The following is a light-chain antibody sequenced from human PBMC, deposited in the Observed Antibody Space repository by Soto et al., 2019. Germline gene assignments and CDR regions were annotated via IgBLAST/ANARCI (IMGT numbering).Light chain of an antibody. Sequence: DIQVPQPPSTLPASVEDRVTITCRASQSISSWLAWYQQKTGKAPKLLIYDASSWESGVPSRLSGSGSGTEFTLTIISLQPNDFATYWCQLYYSYPWTYGQGTKLEI. J-gene: IGKJ2*01. CDR1: QSISSW. CDR2: DAS. CDR3: QLYYSYPWT. V-gene: IGKV1-5*01.